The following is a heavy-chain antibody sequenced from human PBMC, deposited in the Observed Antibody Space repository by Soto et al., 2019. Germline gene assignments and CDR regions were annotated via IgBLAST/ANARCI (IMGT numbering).Heavy chain of an antibody. CDR3: ARDPSSVVVPAAIRWFDP. CDR1: GFTFSSYG. Sequence: GGSLRLSCAASGFTFSSYGMHWVRQAPGKGLEWVAVIWYDGSNKYYADSVKGRFTISRDNSKNTLYLQMNSLRAEDTAVYYCARDPSSVVVPAAIRWFDPWGQGTLVTVSS. J-gene: IGHJ5*02. V-gene: IGHV3-33*01. CDR2: IWYDGSNK. D-gene: IGHD2-2*01.